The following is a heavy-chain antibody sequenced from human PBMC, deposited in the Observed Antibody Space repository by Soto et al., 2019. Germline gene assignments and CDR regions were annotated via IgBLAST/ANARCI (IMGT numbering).Heavy chain of an antibody. V-gene: IGHV5-51*01. CDR3: ARIESGGLIG. J-gene: IGHJ4*02. CDR1: GYSFTSYW. D-gene: IGHD6-19*01. CDR2: IYPGDSDT. Sequence: GESVKISCNGSGYSFTSYWIGWVRPIPGKCLEWMGIIYPGDSDTRYSPSFQGQVTISADKSISTAYLQWRSLKASDTAMSYCARIESGGLIGWGQGTLVSVS.